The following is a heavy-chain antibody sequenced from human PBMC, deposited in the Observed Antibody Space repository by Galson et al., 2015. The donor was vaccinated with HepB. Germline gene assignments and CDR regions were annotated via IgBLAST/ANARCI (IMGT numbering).Heavy chain of an antibody. J-gene: IGHJ4*02. CDR1: GASISTGDYY. CDR3: ARDPYGSKGYPEGYFDA. Sequence: LTCIVSGASISTGDYYWSWIRQHPGKGLEWIGYIYYSGSTDYNPSLKSRVTMSVDTSKNQLSLRLSSVTAADTAVNYCARDPYGSKGYPEGYFDAWGPGTLVTVSS. CDR2: IYYSGST. V-gene: IGHV4-30-4*01. D-gene: IGHD3-22*01.